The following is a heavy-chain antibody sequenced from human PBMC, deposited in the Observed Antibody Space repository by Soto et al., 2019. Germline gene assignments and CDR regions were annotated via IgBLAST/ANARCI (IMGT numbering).Heavy chain of an antibody. D-gene: IGHD2-15*01. CDR3: AKECSGGERH. CDR1: GFTFSSYA. CDR2: ILGGGGST. V-gene: IGHV3-23*01. J-gene: IGHJ4*02. Sequence: EVQLLESGGGWVQRGGSLRLSCAASGFTFSSYAMNWVRQAPGKGLEWVSSILGGGGSTYYADSVKGRFTISRDNSMNMVYLQMNSQRDEDTAVYFCAKECSGGERHWGQGTLVTVSS.